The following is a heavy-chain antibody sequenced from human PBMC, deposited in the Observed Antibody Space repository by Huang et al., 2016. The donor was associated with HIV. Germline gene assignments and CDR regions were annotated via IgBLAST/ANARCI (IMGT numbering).Heavy chain of an antibody. D-gene: IGHD2-8*02. J-gene: IGHJ4*02. CDR3: AKKGGLTGFQPLDY. CDR2: ISGSSGNT. Sequence: EVQLLESGGGLVQPGGSLRLSCTASEFTWSRYGMSGVRQAPVKGREWVSSISGSSGNTYYADSVKGRFTISRDKSKNTLYLQMNSLRAEDTAVYFWAKKGGLTGFQPLDYWGQGTQFTVSS. V-gene: IGHV3-23*01. CDR1: EFTWSRYG.